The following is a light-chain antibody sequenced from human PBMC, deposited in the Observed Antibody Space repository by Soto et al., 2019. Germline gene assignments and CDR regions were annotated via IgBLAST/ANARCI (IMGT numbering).Light chain of an antibody. J-gene: IGKJ5*01. CDR3: QQYYSTPVT. CDR2: WAS. V-gene: IGKV4-1*01. Sequence: DLLLTPSPDILTVSLAARATVNCKYRQSVLYSSNNRSYLAWYQQKPGQPPKLLICWASTRESGVPDRFSGSGSGTDFTLTISSLQAEDVAVYYCQQYYSTPVTFGQGTRLEIK. CDR1: QSVLYSSNNRSY.